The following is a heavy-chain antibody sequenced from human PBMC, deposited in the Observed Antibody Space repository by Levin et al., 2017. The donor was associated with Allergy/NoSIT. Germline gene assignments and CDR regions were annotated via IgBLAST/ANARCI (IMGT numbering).Heavy chain of an antibody. J-gene: IGHJ4*02. Sequence: SCAASGFTFSYYAMHWVRQAPGKGLEWVAVISYDGSNKYYADSVKGRFTISRDNSKNTLYLQMNSLRAEDTAVYYCARGMSSGHGGGLMDWGQGTLVPVSS. CDR3: ARGMSSGHGGGLMD. V-gene: IGHV3-30-3*01. CDR2: ISYDGSNK. D-gene: IGHD6-19*01. CDR1: GFTFSYYA.